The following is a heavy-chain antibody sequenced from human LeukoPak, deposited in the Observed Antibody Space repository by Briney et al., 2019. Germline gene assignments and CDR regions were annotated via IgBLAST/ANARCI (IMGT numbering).Heavy chain of an antibody. CDR1: GFTFDEYD. Sequence: PGGSLRLSCAASGFTFDEYDIRWVRHSRQGALVWFIGISWNGGSTGYSDSVKVRFTISRDNAKNSLYLQMNSLRAEDTALYYCARGHYDMVSPFDCWGQGTMVTV. V-gene: IGHV3-20*04. CDR2: ISWNGGST. J-gene: IGHJ4*02. D-gene: IGHD3-22*01. CDR3: ARGHYDMVSPFDC.